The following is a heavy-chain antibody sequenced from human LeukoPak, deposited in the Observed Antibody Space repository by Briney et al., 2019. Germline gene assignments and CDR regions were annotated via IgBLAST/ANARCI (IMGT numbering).Heavy chain of an antibody. V-gene: IGHV4-59*01. CDR1: GTSISSYY. CDR2: IKYGGDT. D-gene: IGHD3-10*01. J-gene: IGHJ3*01. CDR3: AREGSSPFAFDF. Sequence: PSETLSLTCSVSGTSISSYYWSWIRQPPGKGLEWIGNIKYGGDTNYNPSLKSRVAISVDTSKNQLSLRLNSVTAAYPAVYYCAREGSSPFAFDFWGRGTMVTVSS.